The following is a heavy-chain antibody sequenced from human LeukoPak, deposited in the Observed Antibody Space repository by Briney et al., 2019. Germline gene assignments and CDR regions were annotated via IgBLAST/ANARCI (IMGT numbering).Heavy chain of an antibody. Sequence: GGPLRLSCTASGFPFIDYSMNWVRQAPGKGLEWISYIGIESGNTNYADSVKGRFTISADNAKKSLYLQMNSLRVEDTAVYYCARDHNYVFYNWGQGTLVSVSS. CDR2: IGIESGNT. CDR1: GFPFIDYS. D-gene: IGHD1-1*01. CDR3: ARDHNYVFYN. J-gene: IGHJ4*02. V-gene: IGHV3-48*04.